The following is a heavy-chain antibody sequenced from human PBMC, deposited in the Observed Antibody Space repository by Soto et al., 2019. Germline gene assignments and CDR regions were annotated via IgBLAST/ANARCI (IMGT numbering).Heavy chain of an antibody. CDR3: ARLHGSDDAFDI. Sequence: ASVKVSCKASGYTFTSYGISWVRQAPGQGLEWMGWISAYNDNTNYAQKLQGRVTMTTDTSTSTAYMALRSLRSDDTAVYYCARLHGSDDAFDIWGQGTMVTVSS. CDR1: GYTFTSYG. V-gene: IGHV1-18*01. J-gene: IGHJ3*02. CDR2: ISAYNDNT.